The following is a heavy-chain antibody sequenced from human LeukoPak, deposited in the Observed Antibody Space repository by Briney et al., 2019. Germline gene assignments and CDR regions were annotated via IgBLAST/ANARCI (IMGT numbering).Heavy chain of an antibody. CDR1: EFTFSTYW. Sequence: GGSLRLSCAASEFTFSTYWMTWVRQAPGKGLEWVADIKQDGSEKYYVDSVKGRFTISRQNAKKSLFLQMNSLRAEDTAVYYCARDTTGYSSSWYEDYFDYWGQGTLVTVSS. J-gene: IGHJ4*02. CDR3: ARDTTGYSSSWYEDYFDY. CDR2: IKQDGSEK. V-gene: IGHV3-7*01. D-gene: IGHD6-13*01.